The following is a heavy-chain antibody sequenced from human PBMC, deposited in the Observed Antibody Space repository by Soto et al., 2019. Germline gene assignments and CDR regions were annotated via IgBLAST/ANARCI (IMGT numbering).Heavy chain of an antibody. CDR3: VKGQHHAVLGNNRFAH. CDR1: GIIFEDFA. J-gene: IGHJ4*02. CDR2: INWNNGSR. D-gene: IGHD1-26*01. V-gene: IGHV3-9*01. Sequence: EVQLVESGGNLVQTGRSLRLSCAGSGIIFEDFALHWVRQAPGRGLEWVSGINWNNGSRAYADSVKGRFTISRDNSKKCVEVEMNSLRLKDAVLYYCVKGQHHAVLGNNRFAHWGRGSVVTVSP.